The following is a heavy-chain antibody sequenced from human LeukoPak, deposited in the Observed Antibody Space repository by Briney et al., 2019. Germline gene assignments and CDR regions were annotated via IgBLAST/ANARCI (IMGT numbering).Heavy chain of an antibody. J-gene: IGHJ4*02. CDR2: ITSSNSYI. V-gene: IGHV3-21*04. CDR1: GFTLSSYA. CDR3: ASGGYEYDY. Sequence: PGGSLRLSCGASGFTLSSYAMSWVRQAPGQGLEWVSSITSSNSYIYYADSVKGRFTISRDNSKNTLYLQMNSLRVEDTAVYYCASGGYEYDYWGQGTLVSVSS. D-gene: IGHD5-12*01.